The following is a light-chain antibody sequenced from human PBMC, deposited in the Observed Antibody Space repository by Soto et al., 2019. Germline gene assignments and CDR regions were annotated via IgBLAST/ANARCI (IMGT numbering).Light chain of an antibody. CDR1: QSVSSSY. CDR3: QQSGSSPPWT. V-gene: IGKV3-20*01. J-gene: IGKJ1*01. CDR2: GAS. Sequence: EIVLTQSPGTLSLSPGERATRSCRASQSVSSSYLTWYQQKPGQAPRLLIYGASSRATGIPDRFSGSGSGTDFTLTISRLEPEDSAVYYCQQSGSSPPWTFGQGTKVEIK.